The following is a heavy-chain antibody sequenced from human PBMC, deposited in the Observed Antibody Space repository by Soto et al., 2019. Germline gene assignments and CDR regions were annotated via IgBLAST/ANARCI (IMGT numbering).Heavy chain of an antibody. V-gene: IGHV1-46*01. D-gene: IGHD6-25*01. CDR3: AREGYSGASQGGSLDY. CDR2: INPSGGST. CDR1: GYTFTSYY. J-gene: IGHJ4*02. Sequence: ASVKLSCKASGYTFTSYYMHWVRQAPGQGLEWMGIINPSGGSTSYAQKFQGRVTMTRDTSTSTVYMELSSLRSEDTAVYYCAREGYSGASQGGSLDYWGQGARVTVS.